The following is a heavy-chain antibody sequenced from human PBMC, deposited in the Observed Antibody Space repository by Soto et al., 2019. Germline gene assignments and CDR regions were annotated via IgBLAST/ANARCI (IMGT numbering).Heavy chain of an antibody. CDR1: GYTLTELS. CDR3: AKDYYDSSGLLRDQ. Sequence: XSVKVSCTVSGYTLTELSMHWVRQAPGKGLEWMGGFDPEDGETIYAQKFQGRVTMTEDTSTDTAYMELSSLRSEDTAVYYCAKDYYDSSGLLRDQWGQGTLVTVSS. D-gene: IGHD3-22*01. CDR2: FDPEDGET. J-gene: IGHJ4*02. V-gene: IGHV1-24*01.